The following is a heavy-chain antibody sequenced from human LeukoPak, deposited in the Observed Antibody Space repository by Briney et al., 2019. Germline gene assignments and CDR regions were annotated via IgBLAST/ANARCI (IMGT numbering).Heavy chain of an antibody. V-gene: IGHV4-39*01. CDR1: GGSLNSALYY. Sequence: PSETLSLTRTVSGGSLNSALYYWAWIRQTPEQQLEWIGSVSHDGITKYSPSLGGRVSLSADTSKNAFFMEVHSVTAADSAIYYCARHTIFCSFINCSPFDPWGQGTLVTVSS. D-gene: IGHD3-3*01. CDR2: VSHDGIT. J-gene: IGHJ5*02. CDR3: ARHTIFCSFINCSPFDP.